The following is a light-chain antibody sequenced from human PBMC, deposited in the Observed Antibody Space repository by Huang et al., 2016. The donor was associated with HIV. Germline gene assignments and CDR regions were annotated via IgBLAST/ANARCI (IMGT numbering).Light chain of an antibody. Sequence: EIVLTQSPATLSLSPGERATLSCRASQSGGGYFAWDQQKPGQAPRLLIYDASNRATGIPARFSGSGAVTDFTLTISSLEPEDFAVYYCQQRTNWPPGFTFGPGTKVDIK. J-gene: IGKJ3*01. CDR3: QQRTNWPPGFT. V-gene: IGKV3-11*01. CDR1: QSGGGY. CDR2: DAS.